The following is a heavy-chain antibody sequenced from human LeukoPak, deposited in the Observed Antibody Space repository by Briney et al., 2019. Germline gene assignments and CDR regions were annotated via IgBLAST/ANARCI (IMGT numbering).Heavy chain of an antibody. V-gene: IGHV3-7*01. CDR3: ARDRWWFGELFRSSYYYYGMDV. CDR2: IKQDGSEK. D-gene: IGHD3-10*01. CDR1: GFTFSSYW. J-gene: IGHJ6*02. Sequence: GGSLRLSCAASGFTFSSYWMSWVRQAPGKGLEWVANIKQDGSEKYYVDSVKGRFTISRDNAKNSLYLQMNSLRAEDTAVYYCARDRWWFGELFRSSYYYYGMDVWGQGTTVTVSS.